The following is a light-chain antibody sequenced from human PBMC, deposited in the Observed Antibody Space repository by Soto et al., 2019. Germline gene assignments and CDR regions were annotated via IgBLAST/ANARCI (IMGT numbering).Light chain of an antibody. V-gene: IGKV3-11*01. CDR2: DAS. J-gene: IGKJ1*01. CDR3: QQGYSTPWT. CDR1: QSVSSH. Sequence: EIVLTQSPATLSLSPGERATVSCRASQSVSSHLAWYQQKRGQAPRLLIYDASSRATGIPARFSGSGSGTDFTLTISSLEPEDFAVYYCQQGYSTPWTFGQGTKVEIK.